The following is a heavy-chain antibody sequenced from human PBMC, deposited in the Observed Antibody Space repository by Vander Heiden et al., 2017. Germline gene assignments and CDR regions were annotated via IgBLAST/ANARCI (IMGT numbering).Heavy chain of an antibody. CDR3: AKGSRAFGGVIVHDAFDI. J-gene: IGHJ3*02. D-gene: IGHD3-16*02. Sequence: QVQLVESGGGVVQPGRSLRLSCAASGFTFSGYGMHWVRQAPGKGLEWVAVISYDGSNKYYADSVKGRFTISRDNSKNTLYLQMNSLRAEDTAVYYCAKGSRAFGGVIVHDAFDIWGQGTMVTVSS. CDR2: ISYDGSNK. V-gene: IGHV3-30*18. CDR1: GFTFSGYG.